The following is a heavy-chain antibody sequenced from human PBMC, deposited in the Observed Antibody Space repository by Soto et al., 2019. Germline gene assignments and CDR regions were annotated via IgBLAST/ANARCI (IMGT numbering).Heavy chain of an antibody. CDR3: VHSRCGGDCLQSYSSHCDYGMDI. CDR2: IYWDGDR. J-gene: IGHJ6*02. V-gene: IGHV2-5*02. Sequence: QITLKESGPTLVKPTQTLTLTCTFSGFSLSTGGMGVGWIRQPPGKALEWLALIYWDGDRRYRPSLMSRLTIAKDTSKNQVVLTMTNMDPVDTATYYCVHSRCGGDCLQSYSSHCDYGMDIWGQGTTVTVSS. D-gene: IGHD2-21*02. CDR1: GFSLSTGGMG.